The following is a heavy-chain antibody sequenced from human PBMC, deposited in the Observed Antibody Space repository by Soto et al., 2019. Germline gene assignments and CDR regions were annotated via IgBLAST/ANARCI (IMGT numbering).Heavy chain of an antibody. CDR1: GLTFSNYW. J-gene: IGHJ6*02. CDR3: ARPEYSSSSYGMDV. Sequence: HPGGSLRLSCAGSGLTFSNYWIHWVRQAPGQGLAWVSRISRDGSSTTYADSAKGRFTISRDFAKNTVYLQMNSLTAEDTAVYYCARPEYSSSSYGMDVWGQGTTVTVSS. D-gene: IGHD6-6*01. V-gene: IGHV3-74*01. CDR2: ISRDGSST.